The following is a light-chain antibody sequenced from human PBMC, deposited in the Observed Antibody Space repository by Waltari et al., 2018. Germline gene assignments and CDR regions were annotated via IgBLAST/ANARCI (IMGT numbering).Light chain of an antibody. V-gene: IGLV1-44*01. CDR1: SSNIGRTV. CDR3: AAWDDSLHGPV. J-gene: IGLJ3*02. CDR2: RNN. Sequence: QSVLTQPPSASGTPGQRVTISCSGSSSNIGRTVANWYQQLPGTAPNVLIYRNNQRPSGVPDRFSGSKSGTSAALAISGLQSEDEGDYYCAAWDDSLHGPVFGAGTKVTVL.